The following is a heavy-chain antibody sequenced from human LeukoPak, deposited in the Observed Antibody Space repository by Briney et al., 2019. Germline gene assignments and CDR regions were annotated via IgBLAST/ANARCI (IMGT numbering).Heavy chain of an antibody. V-gene: IGHV4-59*08. CDR1: GGSTNSYY. D-gene: IGHD1-26*01. CDR2: ISYSGST. Sequence: SETLSLTCTVSGGSTNSYYWSWIRQPPGKGLEWIGYISYSGSTNYNPSLKSRVTISVDTSKNQFSLRLSSVTAADTAMYYCARLMVGATGDCWFDPWGQGTLVTVSS. J-gene: IGHJ5*02. CDR3: ARLMVGATGDCWFDP.